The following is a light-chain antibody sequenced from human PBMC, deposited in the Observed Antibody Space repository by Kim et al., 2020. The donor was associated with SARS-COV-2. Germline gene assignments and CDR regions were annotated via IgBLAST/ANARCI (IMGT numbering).Light chain of an antibody. CDR1: SSDIGGYNF. J-gene: IGLJ2*01. V-gene: IGLV2-8*01. CDR3: SSNAGTQNLV. CDR2: EVN. Sequence: GQSVNIASTGTSSDIGGYNFVAWYQHNPGKAPQVVFYEVNKRPSGVPDRFSGSKSGNTASLTVSGRQTEDEAGYYCSSNAGTQNLVFGGGTQLTVL.